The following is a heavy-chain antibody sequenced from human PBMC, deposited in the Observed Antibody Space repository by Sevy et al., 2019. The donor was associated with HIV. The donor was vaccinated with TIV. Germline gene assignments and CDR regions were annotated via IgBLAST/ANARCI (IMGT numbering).Heavy chain of an antibody. J-gene: IGHJ3*02. V-gene: IGHV5-51*01. CDR3: ATAITAAGYAFDI. Sequence: GESLKISCKASGYSFTSYWIGWVRQMPGKGLEWMGIIYPRDSDTRYSPSFEGQVTISADKSISTAYLQWRRLKASDTAMYYCATAITAAGYAFDIWGQRTLVTVSS. D-gene: IGHD6-13*01. CDR2: IYPRDSDT. CDR1: GYSFTSYW.